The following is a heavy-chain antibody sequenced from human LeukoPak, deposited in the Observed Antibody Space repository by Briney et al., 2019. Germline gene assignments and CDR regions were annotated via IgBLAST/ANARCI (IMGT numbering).Heavy chain of an antibody. D-gene: IGHD6-13*01. CDR2: ISSSSTTI. J-gene: IGHJ1*01. Sequence: GGSLRLSCAASGFTFSSYSMMWVRQAPGKGLEWVSYISSSSTTIHYADSVKGRFTISRDNSKNTLYLQMNSLRAEDTAVYYCAKDGEQQLVSAEYFQHWGQGTLVTVSS. CDR3: AKDGEQQLVSAEYFQH. CDR1: GFTFSSYS. V-gene: IGHV3-48*01.